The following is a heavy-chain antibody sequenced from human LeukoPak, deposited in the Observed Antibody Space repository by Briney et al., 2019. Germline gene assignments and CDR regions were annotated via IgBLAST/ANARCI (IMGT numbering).Heavy chain of an antibody. CDR3: ARLTGYSSESWFDP. CDR1: GGSINSYY. V-gene: IGHV4-59*01. Sequence: SETLSLTCTVSGGSINSYYWSWIRQPPGKGLEWIGYIFYSGSTNYNPSLKSRVTISVHTSKNQFSLKLSSVTAADTAVYYCARLTGYSSESWFDPWGQGTLVTVSS. J-gene: IGHJ5*02. CDR2: IFYSGST. D-gene: IGHD3-9*01.